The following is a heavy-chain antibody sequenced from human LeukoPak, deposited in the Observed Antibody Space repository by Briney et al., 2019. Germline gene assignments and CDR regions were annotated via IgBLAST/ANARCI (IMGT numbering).Heavy chain of an antibody. CDR2: IYPGDSDT. D-gene: IGHD1-26*01. J-gene: IGHJ4*02. CDR3: ARSSLGATTELDY. V-gene: IGHV5-51*01. Sequence: TAGGSLRLSCKGSGYIFTSYWIGWVRQMPGKGLEWMGIIYPGDSDTRYSPSFQGQVTISADKSISTAYLQWSSLKASDTAMYYCARSSLGATTELDYWGQGTLVTVSS. CDR1: GYIFTSYW.